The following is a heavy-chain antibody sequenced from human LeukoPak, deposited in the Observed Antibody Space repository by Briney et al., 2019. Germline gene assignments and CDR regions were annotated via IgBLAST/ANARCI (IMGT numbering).Heavy chain of an antibody. CDR1: GFTFSSYW. V-gene: IGHV3-30*03. J-gene: IGHJ6*02. Sequence: PGGSLRLSCAASGFTFSSYWMSWARQAPGKGLEWVALISYDGSNEYYADSVRGRFTISRDNSKFTLYMQMNSLRAEDTAVYYCARVRAGYCTSTSCYTGMDVWGQGTTVTVSS. CDR2: ISYDGSNE. D-gene: IGHD2-2*01. CDR3: ARVRAGYCTSTSCYTGMDV.